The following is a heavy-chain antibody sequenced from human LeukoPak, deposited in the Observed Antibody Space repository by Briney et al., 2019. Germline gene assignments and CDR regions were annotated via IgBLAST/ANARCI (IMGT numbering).Heavy chain of an antibody. V-gene: IGHV4-38-2*01. Sequence: SETLSLPCAVSGYSISSGYYWGWTRQPPGKGLEWIGSIYHSGSTYYNPSLKSRVTISVDTSKNQFSLKLSSVTAADTAVYYCARVVAATWVDYWGQGTLVTVSS. CDR3: ARVVAATWVDY. CDR2: IYHSGST. J-gene: IGHJ4*02. D-gene: IGHD2-15*01. CDR1: GYSISSGYY.